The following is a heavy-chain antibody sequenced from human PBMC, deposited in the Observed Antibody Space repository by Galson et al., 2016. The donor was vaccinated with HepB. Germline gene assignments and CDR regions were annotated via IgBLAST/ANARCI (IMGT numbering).Heavy chain of an antibody. CDR3: ASGEYDTEYFQH. Sequence: TLSLTCTVSGGSIIGGGYYWSWIRQHPGKGLEWIGYFFSSGNTYYNPSLKSRFTISVDTSKNQFSLTLSSVTAADTAVYYCASGEYDTEYFQHWGQGTLVTVSS. CDR1: GGSIIGGGYY. CDR2: FFSSGNT. J-gene: IGHJ1*01. V-gene: IGHV4-31*03. D-gene: IGHD4-17*01.